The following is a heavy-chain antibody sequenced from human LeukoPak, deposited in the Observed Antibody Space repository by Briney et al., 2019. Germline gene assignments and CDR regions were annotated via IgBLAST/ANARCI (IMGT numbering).Heavy chain of an antibody. CDR3: AREGGQGFWSGYSDAFDI. CDR1: GFTFSSYA. Sequence: GGSLRLSCAASGFTFSSYAMSWVRQAPGKGLEWVAVISYDGSNKYYADSVKGRFTISRDNSKNTLYLQMNSLRAEDTAVYYCAREGGQGFWSGYSDAFDIWGQGTMVTVSS. CDR2: ISYDGSNK. J-gene: IGHJ3*02. V-gene: IGHV3-30*01. D-gene: IGHD3-3*01.